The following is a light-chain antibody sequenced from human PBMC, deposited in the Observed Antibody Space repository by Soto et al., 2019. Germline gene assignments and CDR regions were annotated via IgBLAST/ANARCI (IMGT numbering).Light chain of an antibody. CDR2: INN. J-gene: IGLJ2*01. CDR3: AVWDDSLNALV. V-gene: IGLV1-44*01. Sequence: QSVLTPPPSASGTPVQGVSISCSGSRSDIGIYNVRWYQQVPGTGPRLLIDINNQRPARVPDRFSGSKSGTSASLAIGGVQSGDEADYYCAVWDDSLNALVLGGGTKRTV. CDR1: RSDIGIYN.